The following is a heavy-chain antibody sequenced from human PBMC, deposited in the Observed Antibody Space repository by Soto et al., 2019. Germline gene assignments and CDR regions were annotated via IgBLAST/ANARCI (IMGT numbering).Heavy chain of an antibody. CDR2: IYPGDSDT. CDR3: SRRAAHFLFGMDV. J-gene: IGHJ6*02. CDR1: GYSFTSYW. Sequence: GESLKISCKGSGYSFTSYWIGWVRQMPGKGLEWMGIIYPGDSDTRYSPSFQGQVTISADKSISTAYLQWSSLNASDTAMYYCSRRAAHFLFGMDVWGQGTTGTVS. V-gene: IGHV5-51*01. D-gene: IGHD6-6*01.